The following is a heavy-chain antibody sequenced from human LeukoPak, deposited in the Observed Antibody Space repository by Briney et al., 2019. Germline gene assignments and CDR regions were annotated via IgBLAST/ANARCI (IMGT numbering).Heavy chain of an antibody. V-gene: IGHV1-18*04. D-gene: IGHD3-3*01. CDR2: ISAYNGNT. Sequence: ASVKVSCKASGYTFTGYYMHWVRQAPGQGLEWMGWISAYNGNTNYAQKLQGRVTMTTDTSTSTAYMELRSLRSDDTAVYYCARDFWSGPLGMDVWGQGTTVTVSS. J-gene: IGHJ6*02. CDR1: GYTFTGYY. CDR3: ARDFWSGPLGMDV.